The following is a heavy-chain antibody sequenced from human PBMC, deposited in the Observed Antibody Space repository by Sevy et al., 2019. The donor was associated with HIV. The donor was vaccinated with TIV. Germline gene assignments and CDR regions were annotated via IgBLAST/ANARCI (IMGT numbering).Heavy chain of an antibody. CDR3: ARGGGGYDFWSGYYTPTAFDY. V-gene: IGHV1-18*01. CDR2: ISAYNGNT. D-gene: IGHD3-3*01. CDR1: GYTFTSYG. Sequence: ASVKVSCKASGYTFTSYGISWVRQAPGQGLEWMGWISAYNGNTNYAQKLQGRVTMTTDTSTSTAYMELRSLRSDDTAVYYCARGGGGYDFWSGYYTPTAFDYWGPGTLVTVSS. J-gene: IGHJ4*02.